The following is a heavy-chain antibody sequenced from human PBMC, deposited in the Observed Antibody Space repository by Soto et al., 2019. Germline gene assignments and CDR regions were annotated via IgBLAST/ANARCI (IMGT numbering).Heavy chain of an antibody. Sequence: QVQLVQYGAEVKRPGASVKVSCKASGYTLTSYDINWVRQATGQGLEWMGWMNPNSGNTGYAQKFQGRGTMTRNTSISTAYMELSSLRSEDTAVYDCARAGSSSFDPWGQGTLVTVSS. CDR3: ARAGSSSFDP. CDR2: MNPNSGNT. D-gene: IGHD6-6*01. J-gene: IGHJ5*02. V-gene: IGHV1-8*01. CDR1: GYTLTSYD.